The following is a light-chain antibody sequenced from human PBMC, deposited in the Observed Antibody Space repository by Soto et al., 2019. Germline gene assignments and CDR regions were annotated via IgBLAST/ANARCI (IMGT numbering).Light chain of an antibody. CDR2: GAS. CDR3: QQYGSSPLT. J-gene: IGKJ4*01. CDR1: QSINSK. Sequence: EIVMTQSPATLSVSPGEIATLSCRASQSINSKLAWYQQKPGQAPRLLIYGASNRATGIPDRFSGSGSGTDFTLTISRLEPEDFAVYYCQQYGSSPLTFGGGTKVDIK. V-gene: IGKV3-20*01.